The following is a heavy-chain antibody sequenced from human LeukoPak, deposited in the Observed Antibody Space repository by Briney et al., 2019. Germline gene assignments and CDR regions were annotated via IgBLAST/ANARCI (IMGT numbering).Heavy chain of an antibody. Sequence: GESLKISCKGSGYSFTSYWIGWVRQMPGKGLEWMGIIYPGDSDTRYSPSFRGQVTISADKSISTAYLQWSSLKASDTAMYYCARQEACSGGSYLYYFDYWGQGTLVTVSS. D-gene: IGHD2-15*01. V-gene: IGHV5-51*01. CDR3: ARQEACSGGSYLYYFDY. CDR2: IYPGDSDT. CDR1: GYSFTSYW. J-gene: IGHJ4*02.